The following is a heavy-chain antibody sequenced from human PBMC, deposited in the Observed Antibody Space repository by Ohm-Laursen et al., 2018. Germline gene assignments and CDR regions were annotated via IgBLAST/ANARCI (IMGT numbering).Heavy chain of an antibody. CDR3: ARTVDIWYYFDY. D-gene: IGHD2-2*03. CDR2: IDWDDDK. J-gene: IGHJ4*02. V-gene: IGHV2-70*04. CDR1: GFSLSTSGMR. Sequence: TQTLTLTSTFSGFSLSTSGMRVSWIRRPPGKALEWLARIDWDDDKFYSTSLKTRLTISKDTSKNQVVLTMTNMDPVDTATYYCARTVDIWYYFDYWGQGTLVTVSS.